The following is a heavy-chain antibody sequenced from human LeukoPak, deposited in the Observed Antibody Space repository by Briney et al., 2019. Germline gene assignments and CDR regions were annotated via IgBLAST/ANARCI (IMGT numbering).Heavy chain of an antibody. J-gene: IGHJ3*02. CDR3: AKVGAYDFWSGPSAFDI. Sequence: PGGSLRLSCAASGFTFSSYAMSWVRQAPGKGLEWVSAISGSGGSTYYADSVKGRFTISRDNSKNTLYLQMNSLRAEDTAVYYCAKVGAYDFWSGPSAFDIWGQGTMVTVSS. CDR2: ISGSGGST. D-gene: IGHD3-3*01. V-gene: IGHV3-23*01. CDR1: GFTFSSYA.